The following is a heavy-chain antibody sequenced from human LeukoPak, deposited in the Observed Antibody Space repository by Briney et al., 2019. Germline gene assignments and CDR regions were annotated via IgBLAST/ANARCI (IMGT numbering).Heavy chain of an antibody. CDR3: ARGSGYYGSGSYYFDY. Sequence: ASVKVSCKASGGTFSSYAISWVRQAPGQGLEWMGWINTNTGNPTYAQGFTGRFVFSLDTSVSTAYLQISSLKAEDTAVYYCARGSGYYGSGSYYFDYWGQGTLVTVSS. V-gene: IGHV7-4-1*02. D-gene: IGHD3-10*01. CDR2: INTNTGNP. CDR1: GGTFSSYA. J-gene: IGHJ4*02.